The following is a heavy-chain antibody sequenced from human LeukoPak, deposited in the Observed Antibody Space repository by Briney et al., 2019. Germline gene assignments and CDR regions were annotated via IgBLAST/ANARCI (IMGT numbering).Heavy chain of an antibody. CDR1: GYTFTGYY. D-gene: IGHD3-22*01. CDR2: INPNGGGT. CDR3: ARVQLYYDSSGYYAAFDI. V-gene: IGHV1-2*02. Sequence: ASVTLSCKASGYTFTGYYMHWVRQAPGQGLEWIGWINPNGGGTNYAHKYQGRVTITRNTSISIAYMELSRLRSDDTAVYYCARVQLYYDSSGYYAAFDIWGQGTMVTGSS. J-gene: IGHJ3*02.